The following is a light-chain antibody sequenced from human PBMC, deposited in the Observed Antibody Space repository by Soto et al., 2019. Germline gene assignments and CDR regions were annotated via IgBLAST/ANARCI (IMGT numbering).Light chain of an antibody. V-gene: IGKV3-15*01. CDR1: QSVSSN. Sequence: EIVMTQSPATLSVSPGERVTLSCRASQSVSSNLAWYQQKPGQAPRLLIYGAYTRATGTQARFSGSGSGTEFTLTISSLQSEDYAVYFCKQYIRWPLTFGGGTKVDIK. CDR3: KQYIRWPLT. CDR2: GAY. J-gene: IGKJ4*01.